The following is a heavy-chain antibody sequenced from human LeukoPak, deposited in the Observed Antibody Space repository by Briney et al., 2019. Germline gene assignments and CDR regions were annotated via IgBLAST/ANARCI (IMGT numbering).Heavy chain of an antibody. D-gene: IGHD1-26*01. V-gene: IGHV3-30-3*01. Sequence: GGSLRLSCAASGFTFSSYAMLWVRQAPGKGLEWVAVISYDGSNKYYADSVKGRFTISRAKNTLYLQMNSLRAEDTAVYYCARSQIRGSYYFDYWGQGTLVTVSS. J-gene: IGHJ4*02. CDR1: GFTFSSYA. CDR2: ISYDGSNK. CDR3: ARSQIRGSYYFDY.